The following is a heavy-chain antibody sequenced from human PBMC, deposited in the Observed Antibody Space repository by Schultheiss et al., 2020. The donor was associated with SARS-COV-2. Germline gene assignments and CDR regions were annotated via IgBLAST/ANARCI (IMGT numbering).Heavy chain of an antibody. J-gene: IGHJ5*02. D-gene: IGHD2-2*01. CDR2: IYYSGTT. CDR3: ARVGAGYCSSISCLPSLFDP. V-gene: IGHV4-4*02. CDR1: GGSISSSNW. Sequence: SETLSLTCAVSGGSISSSNWWSWVRQPPGRGLEWIGSIYYSGTTNYNPSLKSRVTISVDTSKKQFSLKLSSVTAADTAVYFCARVGAGYCSSISCLPSLFDPWGQGTLVTVSS.